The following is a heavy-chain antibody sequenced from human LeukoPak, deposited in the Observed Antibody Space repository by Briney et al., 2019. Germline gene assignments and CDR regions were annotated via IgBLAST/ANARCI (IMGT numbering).Heavy chain of an antibody. J-gene: IGHJ4*02. V-gene: IGHV1-8*01. CDR1: GYTFTSYD. D-gene: IGHD2-15*01. CDR2: MNPNSGNT. Sequence: ASVKVSCKASGYTFTSYDINWVRQATGQGLEWMGWMNPNSGNTGYAQKFQGRVTMTRNTSISTAYMELSSLRSEDTALYYCAKDPTLAATGYFDYWGQGTLVTVSS. CDR3: AKDPTLAATGYFDY.